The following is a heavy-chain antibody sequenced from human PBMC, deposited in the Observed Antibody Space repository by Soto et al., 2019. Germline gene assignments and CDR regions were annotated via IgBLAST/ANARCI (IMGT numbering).Heavy chain of an antibody. CDR3: ARFGELVY. Sequence: GGSLRLSCAASGFTFSSYAMHWVRQAPGKGLEYVSAISSNGGSTYYANSVKGRFTISRDNSKNTLYLQMGSLRAEDMAVYYCARFGELVYWGQGTLVTVSS. V-gene: IGHV3-64*01. CDR1: GFTFSSYA. D-gene: IGHD3-10*01. J-gene: IGHJ4*02. CDR2: ISSNGGST.